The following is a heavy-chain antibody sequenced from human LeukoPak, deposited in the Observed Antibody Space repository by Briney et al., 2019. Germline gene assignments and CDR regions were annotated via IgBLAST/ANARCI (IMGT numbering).Heavy chain of an antibody. CDR3: ARSGRLGYCSGGSCFRWDY. J-gene: IGHJ4*02. V-gene: IGHV5-51*01. CDR2: IYPGDSDT. D-gene: IGHD2-15*01. CDR1: GYRLSSYW. Sequence: GESLKISCQGSGYRLSSYWIGWVRQMPGKGLEWMGIIYPGDSDTRYSPSFQGRVNISADKSISTAYLQWSSLKASDTAMYYCARSGRLGYCSGGSCFRWDYWGQGTLVTVSS.